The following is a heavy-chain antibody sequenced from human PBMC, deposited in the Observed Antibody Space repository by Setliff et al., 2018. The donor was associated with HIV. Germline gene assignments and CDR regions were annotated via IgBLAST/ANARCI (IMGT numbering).Heavy chain of an antibody. J-gene: IGHJ5*02. CDR3: AKGVKWLAP. Sequence: SLRLSCAASGFTLDDYAMHRVRQAPGKGLEWVSGISWNSGSIGYADSVKGRFTISRDNSINIVYLHMNSLIAEDTAVYYCAKGVKWLAPWGRGTLVTVSS. D-gene: IGHD2-21*01. CDR1: GFTLDDYA. CDR2: ISWNSGSI. V-gene: IGHV3-9*01.